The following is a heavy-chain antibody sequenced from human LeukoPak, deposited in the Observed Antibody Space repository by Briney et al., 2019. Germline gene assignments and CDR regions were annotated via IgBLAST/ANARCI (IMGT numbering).Heavy chain of an antibody. J-gene: IGHJ4*02. V-gene: IGHV3-23*01. D-gene: IGHD5-12*01. CDR2: ISGSVGST. CDR3: AKVRRGYSGYADY. Sequence: HPGGSLRLSSAASGFTFCSYAMSWVPQAPGKGLGWGSAISGSVGSTNYADSGKGRFTISNENSKNTLYLQMNILMGEETAVFYCAKVRRGYSGYADYWGQGTLVTVSS. CDR1: GFTFCSYA.